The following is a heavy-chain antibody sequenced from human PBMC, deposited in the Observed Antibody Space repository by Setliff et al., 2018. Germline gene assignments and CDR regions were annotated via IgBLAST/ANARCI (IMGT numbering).Heavy chain of an antibody. D-gene: IGHD3-3*01. CDR1: GSTFSRYW. CDR2: IKQDGSEK. J-gene: IGHJ4*02. Sequence: PGGSLRLSCAASGSTFSRYWMSWVRQAPGKGLEWVANIKQDGSEKYYVDSVKGRFTISRDNAKKSLYLQMNSLRAEDTAVYYCARVAITIFGVVTPFDYWGQGTLVTVSS. V-gene: IGHV3-7*01. CDR3: ARVAITIFGVVTPFDY.